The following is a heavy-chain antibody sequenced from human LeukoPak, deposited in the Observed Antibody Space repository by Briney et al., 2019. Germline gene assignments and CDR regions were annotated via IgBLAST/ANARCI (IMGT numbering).Heavy chain of an antibody. CDR1: GFTFSSYA. Sequence: GGSLRLSCAASGFTFSSYAMSWVRQAPGKGLEWVSAIRSSGGSAYYADSVKGRFTISRDNSKNTLYLQMNSLGAEDTAIYYCAGPRTLTNDYWGQGTLVTVSS. CDR2: IRSSGGSA. CDR3: AGPRTLTNDY. V-gene: IGHV3-23*01. J-gene: IGHJ4*02.